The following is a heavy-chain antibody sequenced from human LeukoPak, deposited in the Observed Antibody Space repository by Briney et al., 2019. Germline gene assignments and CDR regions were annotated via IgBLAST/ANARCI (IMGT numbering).Heavy chain of an antibody. CDR2: ISSSSSTI. D-gene: IGHD5-12*01. CDR3: AGDWGPRDIVAIIDY. Sequence: PGGSLRLSCAASGFTFSSYSMNWVRQAPGKGLEWVSYISSSSSTIYYADSVKGRFTISRDNAKNSLYLQMNSLRAEDTAVYYCAGDWGPRDIVAIIDYWGQGTLATVSS. J-gene: IGHJ4*02. CDR1: GFTFSSYS. V-gene: IGHV3-48*04.